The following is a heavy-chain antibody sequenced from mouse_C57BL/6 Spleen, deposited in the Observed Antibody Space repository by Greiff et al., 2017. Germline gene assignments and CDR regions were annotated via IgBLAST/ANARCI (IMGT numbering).Heavy chain of an antibody. CDR3: VRDSTTVASTGYFDY. V-gene: IGHV10-3*01. J-gene: IGHJ2*01. Sequence: EVKLVESGGGLVQPKGSLKLSCAASGFTFNTYAMHWVRQAPGKGLEWVARIRSKSSNYATYYADSVKDRFTISRDDSQSMLYLQMNNLKTEDTAMYYCVRDSTTVASTGYFDYWGQGTTLTVSS. CDR1: GFTFNTYA. CDR2: IRSKSSNYAT. D-gene: IGHD1-1*01.